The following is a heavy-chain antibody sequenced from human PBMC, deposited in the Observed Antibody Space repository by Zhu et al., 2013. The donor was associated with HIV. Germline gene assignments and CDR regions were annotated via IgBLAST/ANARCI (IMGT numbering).Heavy chain of an antibody. D-gene: IGHD3-22*01. J-gene: IGHJ4*02. CDR2: INHSGST. CDR3: ARALNYDSSGSGSFDY. CDR1: GGSFSGYY. Sequence: VQLQQWGAGLLKPSETLSLTCAVYGGSFSGYYWSWIRQPPGKGLEWIGEINHSGSTNYNPSLKSRVTISIDTSKNQFSLKLSSVTAADTAVYYCARALNYDSSGSGSFDYWGQGTLVTVSS. V-gene: IGHV4-34*01.